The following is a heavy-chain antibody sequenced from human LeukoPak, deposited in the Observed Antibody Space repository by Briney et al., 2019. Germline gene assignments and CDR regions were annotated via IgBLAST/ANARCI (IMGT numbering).Heavy chain of an antibody. CDR2: IYSGGST. CDR3: ASAQNYYDSSGYSWSFDY. D-gene: IGHD3-22*01. J-gene: IGHJ4*02. Sequence: PGGSLRLSCAASGFTVSSNYMSWVRQAPGKGLEWVSVIYSGGSTYYADSVKGRFTISRDNSKNTLYLQMNSLRAEDTAVYYCASAQNYYDSSGYSWSFDYWGQGTLVTVSS. CDR1: GFTVSSNY. V-gene: IGHV3-66*01.